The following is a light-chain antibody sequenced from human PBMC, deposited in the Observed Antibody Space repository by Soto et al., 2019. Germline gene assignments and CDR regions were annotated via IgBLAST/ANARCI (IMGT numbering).Light chain of an antibody. CDR1: SSDVGSYDL. J-gene: IGLJ2*01. Sequence: QSALTQPASVSGSPGQSITISCTGTSSDVGSYDLVSWYQQHPGKAPKLMIYEGSQRPSGVSNRFSGSKSGNTASLTIFGLQADDEADYYCFSYAGNTNVAFGTGTKLTVL. V-gene: IGLV2-23*01. CDR2: EGS. CDR3: FSYAGNTNVA.